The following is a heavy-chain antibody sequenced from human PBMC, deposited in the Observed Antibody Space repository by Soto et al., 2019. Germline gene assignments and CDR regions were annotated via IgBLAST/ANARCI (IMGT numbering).Heavy chain of an antibody. V-gene: IGHV4-59*01. CDR1: GGSISSYY. J-gene: IGHJ4*02. D-gene: IGHD7-27*01. CDR2: IYYSGST. Sequence: QVQLQESGPGLVKPSETLSLTCTVSGGSISSYYWSWIRQPPGKGLEWIGYIYYSGSTNYNPSLKSRVTISVDTSKNQFSLKLSSVTAAGTAVYYCASRWGTYFDYWGQGTLVTVSS. CDR3: ASRWGTYFDY.